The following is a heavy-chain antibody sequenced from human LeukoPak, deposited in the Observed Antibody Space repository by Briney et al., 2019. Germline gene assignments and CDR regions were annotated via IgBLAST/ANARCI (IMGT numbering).Heavy chain of an antibody. CDR3: ARVGGDYGMDV. D-gene: IGHD3-16*01. CDR1: GGSISSYY. CDR2: IYYRGST. J-gene: IGHJ6*02. V-gene: IGHV4-59*01. Sequence: SETLSLTCTVSGGSISSYYWSWIRQPPGKGLEWIGYIYYRGSTNYNPSLKSRVTISVDTSKNQFSLKLSSVTAADTAVYYCARVGGDYGMDVWGQGTTVTVSS.